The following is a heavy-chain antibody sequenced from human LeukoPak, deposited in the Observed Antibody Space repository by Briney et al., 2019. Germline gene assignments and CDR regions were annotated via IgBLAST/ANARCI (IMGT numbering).Heavy chain of an antibody. J-gene: IGHJ3*02. CDR2: INHSGST. D-gene: IGHD1-14*01. CDR3: ARGRDLRRAFDI. Sequence: PSETLSLTCAVYGGSFSGYYWSWIRQPPGKGLEWIGEINHSGSTNYNPSLKSRVTISVDTSKNQFSLKLSSVTAADTAVYYCARGRDLRRAFDIWGQGTMVTVSS. V-gene: IGHV4-34*01. CDR1: GGSFSGYY.